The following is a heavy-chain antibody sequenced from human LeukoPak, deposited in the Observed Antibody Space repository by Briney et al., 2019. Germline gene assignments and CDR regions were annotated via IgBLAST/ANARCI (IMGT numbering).Heavy chain of an antibody. CDR2: IYHSGST. D-gene: IGHD4-17*01. CDR3: AGDYGDHWSFDY. J-gene: IGHJ4*02. V-gene: IGHV4-4*02. Sequence: SETLSLTCAVSGDSLGSSNWWSWVRQSPGKGLGWIGEIYHSGSTNYNPSLKSRVTISVGKSKNQFSLKLSSVTAADTAVYYCAGDYGDHWSFDYWGQGTLVTVSS. CDR1: GDSLGSSNW.